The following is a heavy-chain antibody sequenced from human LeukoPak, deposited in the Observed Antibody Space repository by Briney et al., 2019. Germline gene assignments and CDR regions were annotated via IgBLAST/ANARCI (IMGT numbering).Heavy chain of an antibody. CDR1: GGSFSGYY. V-gene: IGHV4-34*01. CDR2: INHSGST. D-gene: IGHD3-10*01. Sequence: PSETLSLTCAVYGGSFSGYYWSWIRQPPGKGLEWIGEINHSGSTNYNPSLKSRVTISVDTSKNQFSLKLSSVTTADTAVYYCARAPLWFGENAYYYGMDVWGQGTTVTVSS. CDR3: ARAPLWFGENAYYYGMDV. J-gene: IGHJ6*02.